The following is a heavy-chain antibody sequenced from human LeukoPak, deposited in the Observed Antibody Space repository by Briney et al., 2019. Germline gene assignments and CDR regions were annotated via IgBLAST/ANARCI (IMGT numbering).Heavy chain of an antibody. CDR1: GYTFTSYA. D-gene: IGHD2-21*02. Sequence: GASVKVSCKASGYTFTSYAMHWVRQAPGQRLEWMGWINAGNGNTKYSQKFQGRVTITRDTSASTAYMELSSLRSEDTAVYYCARPLASYCGGDCFNWYFDLWGRGTLVTVSS. V-gene: IGHV1-3*01. CDR3: ARPLASYCGGDCFNWYFDL. CDR2: INAGNGNT. J-gene: IGHJ2*01.